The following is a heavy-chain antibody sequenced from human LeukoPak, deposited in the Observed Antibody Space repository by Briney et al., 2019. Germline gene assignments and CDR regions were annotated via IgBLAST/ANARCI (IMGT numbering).Heavy chain of an antibody. Sequence: RGSLRLSCAASGFTLSSYLMSWVRQAAGKGREWVANIKQDGSEKYYVDSVTGRFTISRDNAKHSLYLQMNSLRAEGTAVYYCASCSVIPLYYYYMDVWGKGTTVTVSS. CDR2: IKQDGSEK. V-gene: IGHV3-7*01. J-gene: IGHJ6*03. CDR1: GFTLSSYL. CDR3: ASCSVIPLYYYYMDV. D-gene: IGHD2-21*01.